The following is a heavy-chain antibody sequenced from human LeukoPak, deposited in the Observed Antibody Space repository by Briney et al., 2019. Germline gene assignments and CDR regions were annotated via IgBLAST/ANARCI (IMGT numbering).Heavy chain of an antibody. Sequence: QSGVSLRLSCAASGFTFSSYWMSWVRQAPGKGLEWVANIKQDGSEKYYVDSVKGRFTISRDNAKNSLYLQMNSLRAEDTAVYYCADSSGWYGHDAFDIWGQGTMVTVSS. D-gene: IGHD6-19*01. V-gene: IGHV3-7*05. J-gene: IGHJ3*02. CDR3: ADSSGWYGHDAFDI. CDR2: IKQDGSEK. CDR1: GFTFSSYW.